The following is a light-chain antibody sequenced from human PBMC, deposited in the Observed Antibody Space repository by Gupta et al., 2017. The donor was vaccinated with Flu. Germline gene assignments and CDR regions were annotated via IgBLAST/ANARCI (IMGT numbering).Light chain of an antibody. Sequence: QSALTQPASVSGSPGQSITISCTGTSSDVGGYNYVSWYQQHPGKAPKLMSDEVSNRPSGVSNRCSGSKSGNTASLTISGLQAEDEAEYYGSSYTSSSTPVVFGGGTKLTVL. CDR3: SSYTSSSTPVV. CDR1: SSDVGGYNY. V-gene: IGLV2-14*01. J-gene: IGLJ2*01. CDR2: EVS.